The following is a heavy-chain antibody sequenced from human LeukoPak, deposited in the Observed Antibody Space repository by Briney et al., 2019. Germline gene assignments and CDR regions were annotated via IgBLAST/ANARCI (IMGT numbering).Heavy chain of an antibody. Sequence: PGGSLRLSCTASGFTFSDYDMNWVRLAPGKGLEWVSSISGRSNHMYYTDSAKGRFTISRDNAKNSLYLQMNSLRAEDTAVYYCARAFPPLRTSAAGDFWGQGTLVTVSS. V-gene: IGHV3-21*06. CDR1: GFTFSDYD. CDR2: ISGRSNHM. J-gene: IGHJ4*02. D-gene: IGHD6-25*01. CDR3: ARAFPPLRTSAAGDF.